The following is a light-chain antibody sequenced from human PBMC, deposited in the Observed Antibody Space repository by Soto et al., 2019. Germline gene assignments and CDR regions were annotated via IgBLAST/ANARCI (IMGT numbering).Light chain of an antibody. CDR2: DAS. V-gene: IGKV3-11*01. Sequence: EIVLTQSPATLSLSPGERATLSCRASQSVSSYFAWYQQKPGQAPRLLIYDASNRATGIPARFSGSGSGTDFTLTNSSLEPADVAVYYCQQRGKWPLTFGQGTKVEIK. CDR3: QQRGKWPLT. J-gene: IGKJ1*01. CDR1: QSVSSY.